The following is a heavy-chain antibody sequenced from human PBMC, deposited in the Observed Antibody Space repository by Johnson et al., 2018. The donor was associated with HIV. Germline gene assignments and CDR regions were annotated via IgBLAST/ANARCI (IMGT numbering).Heavy chain of an antibody. V-gene: IGHV3-53*01. CDR1: GFTFSGPA. D-gene: IGHD3-22*01. Sequence: VQLVESGGGLVQPGGSLKLSCAASGFTFSGPAMHWVRQASGKGLEWVSVIYSGGSTYYADSVKGRFTISRDNSKNTLYLQMNSLRAEDTAVYYCASTTYYYDSSDAFDIWGQGTMVTVSS. CDR2: IYSGGST. J-gene: IGHJ3*02. CDR3: ASTTYYYDSSDAFDI.